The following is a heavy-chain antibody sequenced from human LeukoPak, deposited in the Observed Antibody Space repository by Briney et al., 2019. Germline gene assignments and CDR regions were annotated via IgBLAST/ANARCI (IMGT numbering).Heavy chain of an antibody. CDR2: IYTSEST. D-gene: IGHD2-2*01. CDR3: ARASVVPATTDYYYYMDV. J-gene: IGHJ6*03. V-gene: IGHV4-4*07. Sequence: PSETLSLTCTVSGGSISSYYWSWIRQPAGKGLEWIGRIYTSESTNYNPSLKSRVTMSVDTSKNQFSLKLSSVTAADTAVYYCARASVVPATTDYYYYMDVWGKGTTVTVSS. CDR1: GGSISSYY.